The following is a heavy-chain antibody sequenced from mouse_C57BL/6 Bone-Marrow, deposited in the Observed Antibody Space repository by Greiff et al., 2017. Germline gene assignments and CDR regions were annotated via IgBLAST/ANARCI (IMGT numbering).Heavy chain of an antibody. CDR1: GFTFTDYY. D-gene: IGHD2-5*01. CDR3: ASRYYSNPFAY. Sequence: LVESGGGLVQPGGSLSLSCAASGFTFTDYYMSWVRQPPGKALEWLGFIRNKANGYTTEYSASVKGRFTISRDNSQSILYLQMNALRAEDSATYYCASRYYSNPFAYWGQGTLVTVSA. J-gene: IGHJ3*01. V-gene: IGHV7-3*01. CDR2: IRNKANGYTT.